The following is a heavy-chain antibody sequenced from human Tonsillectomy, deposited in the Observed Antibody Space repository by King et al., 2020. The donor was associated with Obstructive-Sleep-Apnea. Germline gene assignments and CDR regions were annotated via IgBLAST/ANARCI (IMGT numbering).Heavy chain of an antibody. J-gene: IGHJ4*02. CDR3: AKDHSSGHQATFES. CDR1: GFTFSSYG. D-gene: IGHD3-22*01. CDR2: IWSDGSNE. Sequence: VQLVESGGGVVQPGRSLRLSCAASGFTFSSYGMHWVRQAPGKGLEWVAIIWSDGSNEDYPDSVRGRFTISRDNSKNTVYLQMSSLRAEDTAVYYCAKDHSSGHQATFESWGQGTLVTVSS. V-gene: IGHV3-33*06.